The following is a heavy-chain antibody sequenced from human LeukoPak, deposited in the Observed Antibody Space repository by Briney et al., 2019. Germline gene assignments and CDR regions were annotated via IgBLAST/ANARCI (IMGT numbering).Heavy chain of an antibody. J-gene: IGHJ4*02. V-gene: IGHV4-38-2*01. CDR2: IYHSGST. CDR3: ARWIAVAGPTDY. Sequence: SETLSLTCAVSGYSISSGYYWGWIRQPPGQGLEWIGNIYHSGSTYYNPSLKSRVTISVDTSKNQFSLKVSSVNAADTAVYYCARWIAVAGPTDYWGQGTLVTVSS. CDR1: GYSISSGYY. D-gene: IGHD6-19*01.